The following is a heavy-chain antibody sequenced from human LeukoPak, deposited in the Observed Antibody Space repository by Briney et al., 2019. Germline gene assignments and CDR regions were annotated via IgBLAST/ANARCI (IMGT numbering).Heavy chain of an antibody. J-gene: IGHJ4*02. CDR1: GFTFSSYG. D-gene: IGHD6-25*01. CDR2: IWYDGSNK. Sequence: PGGSLRLSCAASGFTFSSYGMHWVRQAPGKGVEWVAVIWYDGSNKYYADYVKGRFTISRDNSKNTLYLQMNSLRAEDTAVYYCAREYSSAFDYWGQGTLVTVSS. V-gene: IGHV3-33*01. CDR3: AREYSSAFDY.